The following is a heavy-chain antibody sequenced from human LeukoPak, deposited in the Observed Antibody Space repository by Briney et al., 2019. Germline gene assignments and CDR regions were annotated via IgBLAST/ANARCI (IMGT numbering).Heavy chain of an antibody. CDR2: ISSSGSTI. CDR1: GFTFSSYE. D-gene: IGHD3-10*02. Sequence: GGSLRLSCAASGFTFSSYEMNWVRQVQGRGLGWVSYISSSGSTIYYADSVKGRFTISRDNAKNSLYLQMNSLRAEDTAVYYCAELGITMIGGVWGKGTTVTISS. J-gene: IGHJ6*04. V-gene: IGHV3-48*03. CDR3: AELGITMIGGV.